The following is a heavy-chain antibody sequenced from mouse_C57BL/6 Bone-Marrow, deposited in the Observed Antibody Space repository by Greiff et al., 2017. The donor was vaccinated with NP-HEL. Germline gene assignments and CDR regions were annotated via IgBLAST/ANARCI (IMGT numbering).Heavy chain of an antibody. D-gene: IGHD1-1*01. CDR1: GFSFNTYA. CDR3: VRLGPPYYGSSYWYFDV. CDR2: IRSKSNNYAT. V-gene: IGHV10-1*01. Sequence: EVKLVESGGGLVQPKGSLKLSSAASGFSFNTYAMNWVRQAPGKGLEWVARIRSKSNNYATYYADSVKDRFTISRDDSESMLYLQMNNLKTEDTAMYYCVRLGPPYYGSSYWYFDVWGTGTTVTVSS. J-gene: IGHJ1*03.